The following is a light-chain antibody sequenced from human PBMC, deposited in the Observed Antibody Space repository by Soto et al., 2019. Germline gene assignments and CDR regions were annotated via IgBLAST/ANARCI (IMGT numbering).Light chain of an antibody. CDR3: QQRSNWLT. Sequence: EIVLTQSPATLSLSPGERATLSCRASQSVSSYLAWYQQKPGQAPRLLIYDASNRATGIPARFSGSGSGTDFTLTISXLEPEDFAVYYCQQRSNWLTFSGGTKVDIK. CDR2: DAS. J-gene: IGKJ4*01. CDR1: QSVSSY. V-gene: IGKV3-11*01.